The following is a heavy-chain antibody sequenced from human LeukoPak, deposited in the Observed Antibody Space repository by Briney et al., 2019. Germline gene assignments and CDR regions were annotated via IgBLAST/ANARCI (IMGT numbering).Heavy chain of an antibody. D-gene: IGHD6-13*01. J-gene: IGHJ4*02. CDR1: GASISTYY. CDR2: IYYSGSA. Sequence: SETLSLTCTVSGASISTYYWSWIRQPPGKGLEWIGHIYYSGSAYYSPSLKTRVTISVDTSKNQFSLKLTSVTAADTAVYYCARSTFSSNWNLWGQGTLVTVSS. CDR3: ARSTFSSNWNL. V-gene: IGHV4-59*08.